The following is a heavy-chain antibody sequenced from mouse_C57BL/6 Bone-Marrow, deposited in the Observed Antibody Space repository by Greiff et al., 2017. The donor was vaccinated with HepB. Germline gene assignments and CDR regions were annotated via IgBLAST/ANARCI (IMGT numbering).Heavy chain of an antibody. D-gene: IGHD2-5*01. CDR3: AGDYSNYEE. J-gene: IGHJ2*01. CDR1: GYSITSGYY. V-gene: IGHV3-6*01. CDR2: ISYDGSN. Sequence: EVKLMESGPGLVKPSQSLSLTCSVTGYSITSGYYWNWIRQFPGNKLEWMGYISYDGSNNYNPSLKNRISITRDTSKNQFFLKLNSVTTEDTATYYCAGDYSNYEEWGQGTTLTVSS.